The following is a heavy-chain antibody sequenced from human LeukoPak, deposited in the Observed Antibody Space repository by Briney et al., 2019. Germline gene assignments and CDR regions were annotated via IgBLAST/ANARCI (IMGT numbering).Heavy chain of an antibody. D-gene: IGHD6-19*01. CDR3: AKDAFSSGWELFDY. CDR2: ISYDGSDK. CDR1: GFTFSSYG. J-gene: IGHJ4*02. Sequence: PGGSLRLSCAASGFTFSSYGMHWVRQAPGKGLEWVAVISYDGSDKYYADSVKGRFTISRDNSKNTLYLQTNSLRAEDTAVYSCAKDAFSSGWELFDYWGQGTLVTVSS. V-gene: IGHV3-30*18.